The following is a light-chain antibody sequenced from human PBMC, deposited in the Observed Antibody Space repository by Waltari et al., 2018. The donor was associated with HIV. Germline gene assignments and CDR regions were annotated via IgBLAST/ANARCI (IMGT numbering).Light chain of an antibody. CDR3: QQYNNWPPLT. V-gene: IGKV3-15*01. J-gene: IGKJ4*01. Sequence: ILMTQSPATLSVYPGERVALSCRPSQSVGSNLAWYQQKPGQAPRRLIYDASSSATGIPARFSGSGSGTEFTLTISNLQSEDFAVDYCQQYNNWPPLTFGGGTKVEIK. CDR2: DAS. CDR1: QSVGSN.